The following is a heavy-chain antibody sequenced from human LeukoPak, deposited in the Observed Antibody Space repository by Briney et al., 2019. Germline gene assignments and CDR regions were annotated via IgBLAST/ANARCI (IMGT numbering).Heavy chain of an antibody. V-gene: IGHV3-21*01. D-gene: IGHD6-13*01. J-gene: IGHJ3*02. CDR1: GFTFSSYS. Sequence: GGSLRLSCAASGFTFSSYSMNWVRQAPGKGLEWVSSISSSSSYIYYADPVKGRFTISRDNAKNSLYLQMNSLRAEDTAVYYCARSREGSSSWPDAFDIWGQGTMVTVSS. CDR3: ARSREGSSSWPDAFDI. CDR2: ISSSSSYI.